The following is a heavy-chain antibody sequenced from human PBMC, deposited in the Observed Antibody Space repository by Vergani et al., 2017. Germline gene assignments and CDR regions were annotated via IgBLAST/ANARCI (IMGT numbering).Heavy chain of an antibody. CDR1: GGSISSYY. CDR3: ARGYYDFWSGYYNSCWFDP. CDR2: IYYSGST. Sequence: QVQLQESGPGLVKPSETLSLTCTVSGGSISSYYWSWIRQPPGKGLEWIGYIYYSGSTNYNPSLKSRVTISVDTSENQFSLKLSSVTAADTAVYYCARGYYDFWSGYYNSCWFDPWGQGTLVTVSS. V-gene: IGHV4-59*01. J-gene: IGHJ5*02. D-gene: IGHD3-3*01.